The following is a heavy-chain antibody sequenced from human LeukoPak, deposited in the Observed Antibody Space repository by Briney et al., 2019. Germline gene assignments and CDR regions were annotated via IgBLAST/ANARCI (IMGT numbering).Heavy chain of an antibody. CDR2: IYSGGST. D-gene: IGHD3-3*01. Sequence: GGSLRLSCAASGFPFSSNYMSWVRQAPGKGLEWVSVIYSGGSTYYADAVKGRFTISRDNTKNTLYLQMNSLRAEDTAVYYCVRQRPDDFWSGPGAYAGMDVWGQGTTVTVSS. V-gene: IGHV3-66*04. CDR3: VRQRPDDFWSGPGAYAGMDV. J-gene: IGHJ6*02. CDR1: GFPFSSNY.